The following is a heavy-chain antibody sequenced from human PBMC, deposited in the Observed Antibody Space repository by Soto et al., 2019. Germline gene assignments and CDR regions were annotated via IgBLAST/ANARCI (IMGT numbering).Heavy chain of an antibody. CDR2: IKSKTNGGTT. V-gene: IGHV3-15*07. CDR1: GFTFSYAW. J-gene: IGHJ4*02. Sequence: GGSLRLSCAASGFTFSYAWMTWVRQAPGKGLEWVGRIKSKTNGGTTDYAAPVKGRFTISRDDAKNTLYLQMNSLKTEDTAVYYCANEYDSSGYYDFYYFDYWGQGTLVTVSS. D-gene: IGHD3-22*01. CDR3: ANEYDSSGYYDFYYFDY.